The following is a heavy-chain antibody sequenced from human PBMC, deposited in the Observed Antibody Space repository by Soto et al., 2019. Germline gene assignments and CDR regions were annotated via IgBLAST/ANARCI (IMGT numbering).Heavy chain of an antibody. CDR1: GFTFDDYA. CDR3: TTTYPNDDSRVVAY. Sequence: EVQLVESGGGLVQPGRSLSLSCAASGFTFDDYAMHCVRQPPGKGLEWVSGITWNSGSKDYADSVKGRFTISRDNRKNSLYLQMNSLRGEDTALYYCTTTYPNDDSRVVAYWGQGTLVTVSS. J-gene: IGHJ4*02. V-gene: IGHV3-9*01. CDR2: ITWNSGSK. D-gene: IGHD1-1*01.